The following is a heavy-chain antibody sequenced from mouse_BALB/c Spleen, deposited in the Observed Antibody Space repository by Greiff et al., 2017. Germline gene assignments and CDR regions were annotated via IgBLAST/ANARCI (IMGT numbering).Heavy chain of an antibody. J-gene: IGHJ4*01. D-gene: IGHD1-1*01. CDR2: IYPVDGDT. Sequence: VQLQQSGAELVRPGSSVKISCKASGYAFSSYWMNWVKQRPGQGLEWIGQIYPVDGDTNYNGKFKGKATLTADKSSSTAYMQLSSLTSEDSAVYFCARRGGSSYEIYYAMDYWGQGTSVTVSS. CDR1: GYAFSSYW. V-gene: IGHV1-80*01. CDR3: ARRGGSSYEIYYAMDY.